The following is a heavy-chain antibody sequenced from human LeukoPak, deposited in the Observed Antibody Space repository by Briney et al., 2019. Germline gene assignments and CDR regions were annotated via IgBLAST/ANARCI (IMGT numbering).Heavy chain of an antibody. CDR2: IYHSGST. CDR3: ARADWFDP. Sequence: SETLFLTCTVSGYSISSGYYWGWIRQPPGKGLDWIGSIYHSGSTYYNPSLKSRVTISVDTSKNQFSLKLSSVTAADTAVYYCARADWFDPWGQGTLVTVSS. V-gene: IGHV4-38-2*02. CDR1: GYSISSGYY. J-gene: IGHJ5*02.